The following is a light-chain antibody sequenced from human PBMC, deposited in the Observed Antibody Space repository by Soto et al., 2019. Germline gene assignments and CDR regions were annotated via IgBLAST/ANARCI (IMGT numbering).Light chain of an antibody. Sequence: QSALTQPASVSGSPGQSIAISCTGTSGDVDAYNYVSWYQHHPGKAPQLMIYDVSNRPSGVSDRFSGSKSGNTASLTISGLQAEDEADYYCSSSTTSSTVFGGGTKLTVL. J-gene: IGLJ2*01. V-gene: IGLV2-14*03. CDR1: SGDVDAYNY. CDR2: DVS. CDR3: SSSTTSSTV.